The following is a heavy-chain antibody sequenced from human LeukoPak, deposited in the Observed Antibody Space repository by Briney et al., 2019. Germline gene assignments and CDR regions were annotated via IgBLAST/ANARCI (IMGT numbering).Heavy chain of an antibody. J-gene: IGHJ4*02. CDR3: ARANTAMAQGFDY. CDR2: INHSGST. D-gene: IGHD5-18*01. V-gene: IGHV4-34*01. Sequence: PSETLSLTCAVYGGSFSGYYWSWIRQPPGKGLEWIGEINHSGSTNYNPSLKSRVTISVDTSKNQFSLKLSSVTAADTAVYYSARANTAMAQGFDYWGQGTLVTVSS. CDR1: GGSFSGYY.